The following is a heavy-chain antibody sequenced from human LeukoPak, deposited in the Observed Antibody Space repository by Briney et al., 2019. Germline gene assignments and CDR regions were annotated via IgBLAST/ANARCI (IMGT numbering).Heavy chain of an antibody. D-gene: IGHD3-9*01. V-gene: IGHV1-46*01. CDR2: INPSGGST. CDR3: ARDLGPYYDILTGLDY. J-gene: IGHJ4*02. CDR1: GYTFTSYY. Sequence: ASVKVSCKASGYTFTSYYMHWVRQAPGQGLEWMGIINPSGGSTSYAQKLQGRVTMTRDTSTSTVYMELSSLRSEDTAVYYCARDLGPYYDILTGLDYWGQGTLVTVSS.